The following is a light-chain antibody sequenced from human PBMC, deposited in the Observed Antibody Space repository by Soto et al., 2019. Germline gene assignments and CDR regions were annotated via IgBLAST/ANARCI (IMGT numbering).Light chain of an antibody. Sequence: ERVMTQSPATLSVSPGERATLSCRASQSVSSNLAWYQQKPGQAPRLVIYSTSTWATGIPARFSGSGSGTEFTLTISSLQSEDFAVYYCQQYNNWPITFGQGTRLEIK. CDR2: STS. V-gene: IGKV3-15*01. CDR3: QQYNNWPIT. CDR1: QSVSSN. J-gene: IGKJ5*01.